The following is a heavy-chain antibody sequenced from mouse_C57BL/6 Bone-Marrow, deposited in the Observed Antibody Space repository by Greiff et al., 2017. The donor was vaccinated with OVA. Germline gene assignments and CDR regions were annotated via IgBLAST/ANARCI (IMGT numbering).Heavy chain of an antibody. J-gene: IGHJ4*01. V-gene: IGHV5-2*01. D-gene: IGHD5-1-1*01. CDR2: INSDGGST. CDR1: EYEFPSHD. CDR3: AKHRTIPSLYALDY. Sequence: EVQGVESGGGLVQPGESLKLSCESNEYEFPSHDMSWVRKTPEKRLELVAAINSDGGSTYYPDTMERRFTISRDNTKKTLYLQMSRLRSEDTSEDYGAKHRTIPSLYALDYWGQGTSVTVSA.